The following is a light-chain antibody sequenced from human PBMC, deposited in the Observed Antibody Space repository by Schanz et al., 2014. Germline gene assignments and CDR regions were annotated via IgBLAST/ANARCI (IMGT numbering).Light chain of an antibody. CDR3: QTWGTGIRV. J-gene: IGLJ2*01. CDR1: SGHSNYA. V-gene: IGLV4-69*01. Sequence: QPVLTQSPSASASLGASVRLTCTLSSGHSNYAIAWHQQQPEKGPRYLMKVNSDGSHTKGDGIPDRFSGSSSGAERYLTIFSLQSEDEADYYCQTWGTGIRVFGGGTKVTVL. CDR2: VNSDGSH.